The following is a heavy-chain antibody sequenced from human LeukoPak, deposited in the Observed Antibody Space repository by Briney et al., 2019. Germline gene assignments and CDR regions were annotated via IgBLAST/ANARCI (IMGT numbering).Heavy chain of an antibody. D-gene: IGHD1-26*01. J-gene: IGHJ4*02. V-gene: IGHV4-38-2*02. CDR2: IYHSGST. Sequence: SETLSLTCTVSGYSISSGYYWGWIRQPPGKGLEWIGSIYHSGSTYYNPSLKSRVTISVDTSKNQFSLKLSSVTAADTAVYYCARVVGGRPRRYFDYWGQGTLVTVSS. CDR3: ARVVGGRPRRYFDY. CDR1: GYSISSGYY.